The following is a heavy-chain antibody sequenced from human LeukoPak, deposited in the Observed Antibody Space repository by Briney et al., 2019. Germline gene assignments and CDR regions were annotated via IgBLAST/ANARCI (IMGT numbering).Heavy chain of an antibody. CDR1: GDSISYYY. CDR2: VYSSGRT. J-gene: IGHJ5*02. CDR3: ARDHSSSSWYLSWFDP. D-gene: IGHD6-13*01. V-gene: IGHV4-4*07. Sequence: PSETLSLTCTISGDSISYYYWSWIRQPAGKGLEWIGRVYSSGRTNFNPSLKSRVSMSVDTSKNRFSLKLSSMTAADTAVYYCARDHSSSSWYLSWFDPWGQGTLVTVSS.